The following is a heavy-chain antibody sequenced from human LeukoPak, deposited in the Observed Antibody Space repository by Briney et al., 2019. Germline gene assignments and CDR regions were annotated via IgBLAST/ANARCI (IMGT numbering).Heavy chain of an antibody. J-gene: IGHJ4*02. CDR1: GFTFGSYW. CDR3: ARGPNSNWSGLDF. CDR2: IKQDGSEK. D-gene: IGHD6-6*01. V-gene: IGHV3-7*01. Sequence: GGSLRLSCAASGFTFGSYWMSWVRQAPGKGLEWVANIKQDGSEKYYVDSVKGRFTISRDNAKNTLYLQVNNLRAEDTAVYYCARGPNSNWSGLDFWGQGTLLTVSS.